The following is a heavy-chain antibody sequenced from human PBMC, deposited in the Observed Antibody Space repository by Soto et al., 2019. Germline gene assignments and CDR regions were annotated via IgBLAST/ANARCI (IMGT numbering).Heavy chain of an antibody. J-gene: IGHJ5*02. CDR3: AREGVAAAYSHNWLDP. V-gene: IGHV1-18*01. Sequence: GASVKVSCKASGYTFTSYGISWVRQAPGQGLEWMGWISAYNGNTNYAQKLQGRVTMTTDTSTSTAYMELRSLRSDDTAVYYCAREGVAAAYSHNWLDPWGQRSLVTVSS. CDR2: ISAYNGNT. D-gene: IGHD6-13*01. CDR1: GYTFTSYG.